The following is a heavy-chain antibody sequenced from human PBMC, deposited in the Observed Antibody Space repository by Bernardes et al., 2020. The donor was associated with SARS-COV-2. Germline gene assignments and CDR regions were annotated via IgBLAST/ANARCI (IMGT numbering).Heavy chain of an antibody. V-gene: IGHV3-11*05. CDR2: ISGETGYT. CDR3: ARDTSRFTASMDCES. CDR1: GFIFSDYY. Sequence: GGSLRLSCTASGFIFSDYYMSWIRQAPGKGLAWISYISGETGYTNYAGSVKGRFTISRDNARNSLYLQMTNLRADDTATYFCARDTSRFTASMDCESWGQGTLVNVSS. D-gene: IGHD2-21*01. J-gene: IGHJ4*02.